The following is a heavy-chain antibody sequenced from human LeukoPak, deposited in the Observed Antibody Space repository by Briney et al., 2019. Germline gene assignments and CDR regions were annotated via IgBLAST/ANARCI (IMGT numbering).Heavy chain of an antibody. V-gene: IGHV1-8*01. J-gene: IGHJ6*03. D-gene: IGHD3-22*01. CDR3: ARGFYSSGYYARDYYYMDV. Sequence: ASVKVSCKASGYTLTSYDINWVRQATGQGLEWMGWMNPNSGNTGYAQKLQGRVTMTRNTSISTAYMELSSLRSEDTAVYYCARGFYSSGYYARDYYYMDVWGKGTTVTVSS. CDR2: MNPNSGNT. CDR1: GYTLTSYD.